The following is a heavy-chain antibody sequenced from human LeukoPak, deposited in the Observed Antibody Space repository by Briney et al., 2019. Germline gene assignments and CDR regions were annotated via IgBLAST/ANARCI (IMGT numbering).Heavy chain of an antibody. J-gene: IGHJ4*02. CDR2: ISAYNGNT. CDR1: GYTFTSYG. Sequence: ASVKVSCKASGYTFTSYGISWVRQAPGQGLEWMGWISAYNGNTNYAQKLQGRVTMTTDTSTSTAYMELRSLRSDDTAVYYCARAAFRDIPGLGLFDYWGQGTLVTVSS. V-gene: IGHV1-18*01. D-gene: IGHD2-2*02. CDR3: ARAAFRDIPGLGLFDY.